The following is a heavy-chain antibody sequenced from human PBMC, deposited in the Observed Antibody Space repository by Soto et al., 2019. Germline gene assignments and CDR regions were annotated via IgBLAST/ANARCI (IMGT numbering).Heavy chain of an antibody. Sequence: SETLSLTCAVSGGSISSYYWSWIRRPPGKGLEWIGYIYYSGSTNYNPSLKSRVTISVDTSKNQFSLKLTSVTAADTAVYYCARSRYTSRWWPPPSDYWCPGTLVTVFS. D-gene: IGHD6-19*01. V-gene: IGHV4-59*01. J-gene: IGHJ4*02. CDR2: IYYSGST. CDR1: GGSISSYY. CDR3: ARSRYTSRWWPPPSDY.